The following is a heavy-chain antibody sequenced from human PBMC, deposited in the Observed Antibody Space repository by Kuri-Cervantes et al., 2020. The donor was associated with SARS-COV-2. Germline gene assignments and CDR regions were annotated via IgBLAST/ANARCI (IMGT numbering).Heavy chain of an antibody. J-gene: IGHJ6*02. D-gene: IGHD2-15*01. V-gene: IGHV1-3*01. Sequence: ASVKVSCKASGYTFTYYAIHWLRQAPGQRLEWMGWINAGNGNTKYSQKFQGRITITRDTSASTAYMELSRLRSEDTAVYYCARGYCSGGSCYFRYRGYGMDVWGQGTTVTVSS. CDR3: ARGYCSGGSCYFRYRGYGMDV. CDR2: INAGNGNT. CDR1: GYTFTYYA.